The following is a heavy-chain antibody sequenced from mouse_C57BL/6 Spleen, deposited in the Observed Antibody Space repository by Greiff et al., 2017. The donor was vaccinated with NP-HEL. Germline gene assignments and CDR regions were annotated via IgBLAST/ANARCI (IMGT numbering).Heavy chain of an antibody. CDR1: GYSFTDYN. CDR3: ARQGKITTVVATYWYFDV. D-gene: IGHD1-1*01. V-gene: IGHV1-39*01. J-gene: IGHJ1*03. Sequence: LVKPGASVKISCKASGYSFTDYNMNWVKQSNGKSLEWIGVINPNYGTTSYNQKFKGKATLTVDQSSSTAYMQLNSLTSEDSAVYYCARQGKITTVVATYWYFDVWGTGTTVTVSS. CDR2: INPNYGTT.